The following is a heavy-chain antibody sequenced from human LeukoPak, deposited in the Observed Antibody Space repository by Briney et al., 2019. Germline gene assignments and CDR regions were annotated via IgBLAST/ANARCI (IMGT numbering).Heavy chain of an antibody. V-gene: IGHV4-59*01. Sequence: SETLSLTCTVSGGSMSSYCWSWIRQPPRKGLEWIGYIYYSGSTNYNPSLKSRVTISVDTSKNQFSLKLSSVTAADTAVYYCARGFGSGSPFDYWGQGTLVTVSS. CDR1: GGSMSSYC. D-gene: IGHD3-10*01. CDR2: IYYSGST. J-gene: IGHJ4*02. CDR3: ARGFGSGSPFDY.